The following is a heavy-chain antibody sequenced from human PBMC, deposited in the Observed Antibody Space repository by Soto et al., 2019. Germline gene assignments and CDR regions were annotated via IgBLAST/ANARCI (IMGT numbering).Heavy chain of an antibody. CDR2: IGRGGTTT. J-gene: IGHJ3*01. CDR1: GLTFSNYE. Sequence: PGGSLSLSCAASGLTFSNYEMNWVRQAPGKGLEWVSCIGRGGTTTYYAASLKGRFTISRDNATNSLYLQMNSLRAEDTAVYFCATRSGGGGAFDFWGQGTMVTVSS. V-gene: IGHV3-48*03. CDR3: ATRSGGGGAFDF. D-gene: IGHD3-10*01.